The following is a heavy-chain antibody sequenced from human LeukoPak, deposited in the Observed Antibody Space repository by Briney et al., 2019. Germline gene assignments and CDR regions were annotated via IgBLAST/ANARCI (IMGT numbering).Heavy chain of an antibody. CDR2: IASDGSST. Sequence: GGSLRLSCAASGFTFSSYSMNWVRQAPGKGLVWVSRIASDGSSTTYADSVKGRFSISRDNGKNTLYLQMNSLRVEDTAVYYCARGRPHGNDYWGQGTLVTVSS. V-gene: IGHV3-74*01. J-gene: IGHJ4*02. CDR3: ARGRPHGNDY. D-gene: IGHD4-23*01. CDR1: GFTFSSYS.